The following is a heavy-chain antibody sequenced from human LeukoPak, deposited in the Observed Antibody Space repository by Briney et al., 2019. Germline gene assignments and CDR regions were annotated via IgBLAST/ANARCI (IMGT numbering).Heavy chain of an antibody. V-gene: IGHV3-66*01. CDR2: IYSGGST. D-gene: IGHD2-2*01. J-gene: IGHJ4*02. CDR1: GFTVSSNY. Sequence: GGSLRLSCAASGFTVSSNYMSWVRQAPGKGLEWVSIIYSGGSTYYADSVKGRFTISRDNAKNSLYLQMNSLRAEDTAVYYCATWATRYCSSTSCYGSTWGQGTLVTVSS. CDR3: ATWATRYCSSTSCYGST.